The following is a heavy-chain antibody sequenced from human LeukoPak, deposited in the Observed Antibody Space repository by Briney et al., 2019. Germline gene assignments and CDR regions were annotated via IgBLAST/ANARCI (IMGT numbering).Heavy chain of an antibody. CDR3: AISGYSYGYVDY. Sequence: PSQTLSLTRTVSGGSISSGDYYWSWIRQPPGKGLEWIGYIYYSGSTYYNPSLKSRVTISVYTSKNQFSLKLSSVTAADTAVYYCAISGYSYGYVDYWGQGTLVTVSS. CDR2: IYYSGST. CDR1: GGSISSGDYY. D-gene: IGHD5-18*01. J-gene: IGHJ4*02. V-gene: IGHV4-30-4*01.